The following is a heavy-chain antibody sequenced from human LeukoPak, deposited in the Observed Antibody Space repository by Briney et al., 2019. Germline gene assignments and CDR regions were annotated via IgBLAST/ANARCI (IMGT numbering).Heavy chain of an antibody. CDR3: ARDVLHVFDI. CDR2: MNPSSGNT. CDR1: GYTFTSYD. V-gene: IGHV1-8*01. Sequence: GASVKVSCKASGYTFTSYDINWVRQATGQGLEWMGWMNPSSGNTGYAQKLQGRVTMTTDTSTSTAYMEVRSLRSDDTAVYYCARDVLHVFDIWGQGTMVTVSS. J-gene: IGHJ3*02.